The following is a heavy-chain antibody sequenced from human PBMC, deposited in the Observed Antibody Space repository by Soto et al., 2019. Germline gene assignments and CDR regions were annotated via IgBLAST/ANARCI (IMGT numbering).Heavy chain of an antibody. Sequence: SVKVSCKASGGTFSSYAISWVRQAPGQGLEWMGGIIPIFGTANYAQNFQGRVTITADESTSTAYMELSSLRSEDTAVYYCARAVAVPADFDYWGQGTLVTVSS. CDR1: GGTFSSYA. CDR2: IIPIFGTA. J-gene: IGHJ4*02. V-gene: IGHV1-69*13. D-gene: IGHD6-19*01. CDR3: ARAVAVPADFDY.